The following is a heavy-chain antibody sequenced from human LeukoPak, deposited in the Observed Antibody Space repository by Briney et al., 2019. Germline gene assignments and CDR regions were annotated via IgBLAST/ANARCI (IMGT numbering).Heavy chain of an antibody. Sequence: GETLRLSCAASGFTFSSYGMSWVRQAPGKGLEWVSTISGSGDSTYYADSVKGRFTISRDNSKNTLYLQMSSLRAEDTAVYYCAKDRLTTMIVVVISVFDYWGQGTLVTVSS. D-gene: IGHD3-22*01. V-gene: IGHV3-23*01. J-gene: IGHJ4*02. CDR3: AKDRLTTMIVVVISVFDY. CDR1: GFTFSSYG. CDR2: ISGSGDST.